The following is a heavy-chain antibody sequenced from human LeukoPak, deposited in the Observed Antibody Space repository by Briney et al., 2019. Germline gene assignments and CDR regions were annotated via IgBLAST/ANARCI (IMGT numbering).Heavy chain of an antibody. V-gene: IGHV4-59*08. CDR2: IYSSGSA. CDR1: GASINNNF. Sequence: SETLSLTCTVSGASINNNFWTWIRQPPGKGLEWIGYIYSSGSANYNPSLKSRVIISGETSKNQISLNLTSVTAADTAVYFCARNRDYYDTWGHGTLVTVSS. J-gene: IGHJ4*01. CDR3: ARNRDYYDT. D-gene: IGHD3-22*01.